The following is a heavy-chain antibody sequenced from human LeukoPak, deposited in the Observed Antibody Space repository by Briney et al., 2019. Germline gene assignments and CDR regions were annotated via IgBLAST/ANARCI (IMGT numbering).Heavy chain of an antibody. CDR3: ASARPHCFDY. CDR2: ISGSGSST. J-gene: IGHJ4*02. V-gene: IGHV3-23*01. Sequence: GGSLRLSCAASGFTFSNYAMSWVRQAPGKGLEWVSTISGSGSSTYYADSVKGRFAISRDNSKNTLFLQMSSLRAGDTAVYYCASARPHCFDYWGQGTLVTVSS. CDR1: GFTFSNYA. D-gene: IGHD1-14*01.